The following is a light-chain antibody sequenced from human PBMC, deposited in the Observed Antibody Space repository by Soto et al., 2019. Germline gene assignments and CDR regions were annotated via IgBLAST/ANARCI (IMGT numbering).Light chain of an antibody. J-gene: IGLJ1*01. CDR3: CSYAGSSTLNV. CDR1: SSDVGSYNL. Sequence: QSVLTQAASVSGSPGQSITISCTGTSSDVGSYNLVSWYQQHPGKAPKLMIYEVSKRPSGVSNRFSGSKSGNTASLTISGLQAEDEADYYCCSYAGSSTLNVFGTGTKVTVL. V-gene: IGLV2-23*02. CDR2: EVS.